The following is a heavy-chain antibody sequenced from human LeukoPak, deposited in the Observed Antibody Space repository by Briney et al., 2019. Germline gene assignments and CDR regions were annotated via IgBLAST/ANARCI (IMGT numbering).Heavy chain of an antibody. CDR3: ARDEEGYCSGGSCYPRWLD. CDR1: GFTVSSNY. V-gene: IGHV3-66*01. Sequence: PGGSLRLSCAASGFTVSSNYMSWVRQAPGKGLEWVAVIYSGDSTYYADFVKGRFAISRDNTKNTLNLQMNSLRVEDTAVYYCARDEEGYCSGGSCYPRWLDWGQGTLVTVSS. J-gene: IGHJ4*02. D-gene: IGHD2-15*01. CDR2: IYSGDST.